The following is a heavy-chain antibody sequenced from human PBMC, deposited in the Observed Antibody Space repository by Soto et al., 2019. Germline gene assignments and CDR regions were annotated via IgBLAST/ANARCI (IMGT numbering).Heavy chain of an antibody. CDR3: ARYHYSDYYDSSGYYGDYYYYGMDV. J-gene: IGHJ6*01. D-gene: IGHD3-22*01. V-gene: IGHV1-69*02. CDR2: IIPILGIA. CDR1: GGTFSSYT. Sequence: QVQLVQSGAEVKKPGSSVKVSCKASGGTFSSYTISWVRQAPGQGLEWMGRIIPILGIANYAQKFQGRVTITADKSTSTAYMELSSLRSEDTAVYYCARYHYSDYYDSSGYYGDYYYYGMDVW.